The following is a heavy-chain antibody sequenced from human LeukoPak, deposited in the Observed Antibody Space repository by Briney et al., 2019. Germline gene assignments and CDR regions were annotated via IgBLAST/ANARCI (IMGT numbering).Heavy chain of an antibody. J-gene: IGHJ6*02. Sequence: GGSLRLSCAASGFTFSSYAMSWVRQAPGKRLEWVSAISGSGGSTYYADSVKGRFTISRDNSKNTLYLQMNSLRAEDTAVYYCAKDPTAYYYYGMDVWGQGTTVTVSS. CDR1: GFTFSSYA. CDR2: ISGSGGST. V-gene: IGHV3-23*01. CDR3: AKDPTAYYYYGMDV.